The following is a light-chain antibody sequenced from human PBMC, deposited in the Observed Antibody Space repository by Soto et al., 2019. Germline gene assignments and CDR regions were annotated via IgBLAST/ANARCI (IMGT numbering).Light chain of an antibody. V-gene: IGKV2-28*01. CDR1: QRVLHSNVYNY. J-gene: IGKJ1*01. CDR2: FGS. Sequence: MAITQCPHSLTLTPPDPASSACVVSQRVLHSNVYNYLAWYLQKPGQSPQLLIYFGSNRASGVPDRFSGSGSGTDFTLKISRVRAEDVGVYYCRQALHWPRTFGQGTKVDIK. CDR3: RQALHWPRT.